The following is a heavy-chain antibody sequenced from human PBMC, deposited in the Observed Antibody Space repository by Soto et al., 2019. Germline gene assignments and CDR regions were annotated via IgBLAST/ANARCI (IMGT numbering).Heavy chain of an antibody. CDR3: ARIAASGRGWDV. Sequence: EVQLVESGGGLVQPGGSLRLSCVDSGFTFSSYWMSWVRQAPVKWLEWVGNIKQDGSEENYVDSVKGRFTISRDNAKNSRYLQMNSLRAEDTAVYYCARIAASGRGWDVWGQGTTVVVSS. J-gene: IGHJ6*02. CDR1: GFTFSSYW. V-gene: IGHV3-7*01. CDR2: IKQDGSEE. D-gene: IGHD6-13*01.